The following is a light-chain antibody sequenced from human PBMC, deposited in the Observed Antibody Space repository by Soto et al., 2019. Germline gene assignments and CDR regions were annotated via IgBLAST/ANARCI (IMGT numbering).Light chain of an antibody. J-gene: IGKJ4*01. CDR2: AAS. V-gene: IGKV1-39*01. Sequence: IHMTHSPSSLSSSVVYRGTITCLASQSISSYLNWYQQKPGKAPKLLIYAASSLLSTVPSRFSGSGSGTDFTLTISSLQPEDFATYYCQQTYNTPLTFGGGTKVDIK. CDR1: QSISSY. CDR3: QQTYNTPLT.